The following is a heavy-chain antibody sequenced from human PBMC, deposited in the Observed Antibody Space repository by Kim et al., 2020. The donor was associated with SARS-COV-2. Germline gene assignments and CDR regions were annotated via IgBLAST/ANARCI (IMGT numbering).Heavy chain of an antibody. Sequence: ASVKVSCKASGYTFTSYAMHWVRQAPGQRLEWMGWINAGNGNTKYSQKFQGRVTITRDTSASTAYMELSSLRSEDTAVYYCARVRYDSAPNYYGMDVWGQGTTVTVSS. CDR2: INAGNGNT. D-gene: IGHD3-3*01. CDR3: ARVRYDSAPNYYGMDV. CDR1: GYTFTSYA. J-gene: IGHJ6*02. V-gene: IGHV1-3*01.